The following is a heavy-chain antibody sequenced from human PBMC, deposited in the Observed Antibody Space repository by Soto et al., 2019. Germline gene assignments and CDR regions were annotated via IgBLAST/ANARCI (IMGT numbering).Heavy chain of an antibody. V-gene: IGHV3-23*01. CDR2: ISGSGGST. CDR1: GFTFSSYA. CDR3: AKDGYEQQLVPYYFDY. Sequence: GGSLRLSCAASGFTFSSYAMSWVRQAPGKGLEWVSAISGSGGSTYYADSVKGRFTIPRDNSKNTLYLQMNSLRAEDTAVYYCAKDGYEQQLVPYYFDYWGQGTLVTVSS. D-gene: IGHD6-13*01. J-gene: IGHJ4*02.